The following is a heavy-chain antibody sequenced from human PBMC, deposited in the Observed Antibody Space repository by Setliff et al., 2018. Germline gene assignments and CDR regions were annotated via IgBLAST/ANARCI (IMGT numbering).Heavy chain of an antibody. V-gene: IGHV3-74*01. CDR2: INSVGSRT. D-gene: IGHD3-22*01. Sequence: GGSLRLSCVGSGFPLGDYGMDWVRQTPGKGLVWVSRINSVGSRTYYADSVKGRFTISRDNAKNTLFLQMKSLRAEDTALYYCARAHRYYSDSSGYYYDQGRSAFDIWGQGTMVTVSS. CDR3: ARAHRYYSDSSGYYYDQGRSAFDI. J-gene: IGHJ3*02. CDR1: GFPLGDYG.